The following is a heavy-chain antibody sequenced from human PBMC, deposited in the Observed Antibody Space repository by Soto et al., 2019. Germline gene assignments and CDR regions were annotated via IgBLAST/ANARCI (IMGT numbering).Heavy chain of an antibody. V-gene: IGHV3-48*02. CDR2: ISSSSSTI. CDR3: ARDYYDSSGYYGAIGY. CDR1: GFTFSSYS. D-gene: IGHD3-22*01. Sequence: EVQLVESGGGLVQPGGSLRLSCAASGFTFSSYSMNWVRQAPGKGLEWVSYISSSSSTIYYADSVKGRFTISRDNAKNSLYLQMNILRDEDTAEYYCARDYYDSSGYYGAIGYWGQGTLVTVSS. J-gene: IGHJ4*02.